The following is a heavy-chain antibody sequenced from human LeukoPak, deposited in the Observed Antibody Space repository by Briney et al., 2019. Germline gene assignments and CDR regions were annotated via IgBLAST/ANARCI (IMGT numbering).Heavy chain of an antibody. D-gene: IGHD5-24*01. J-gene: IGHJ4*02. CDR3: ARDYKYAFDN. CDR2: IGIDSGNT. Sequence: GGPLRLSCAASGFTFSDYSMNWFRQAPGKGLEWISYIGIDSGNTNYADSVKGRFTISGDKAKNSLYLQMNSLRVEDTAVYYCARDYKYAFDNWGQGTLVTVSS. V-gene: IGHV3-48*01. CDR1: GFTFSDYS.